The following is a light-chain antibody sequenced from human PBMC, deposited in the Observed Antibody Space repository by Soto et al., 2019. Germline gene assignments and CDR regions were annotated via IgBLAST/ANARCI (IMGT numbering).Light chain of an antibody. V-gene: IGKV3-20*01. J-gene: IGKJ1*01. CDR1: QSVSSSY. CDR2: GAS. Sequence: EIVLTQSPGTLSLSPGQRATLSCRASQSVSSSYLAWYQQKPGQAPRLLIYGASSRATGITDRFSGSGSGTDFTLTISRLEPEDFAVYYCQQYGSSPGTVGQGTKVEIK. CDR3: QQYGSSPGT.